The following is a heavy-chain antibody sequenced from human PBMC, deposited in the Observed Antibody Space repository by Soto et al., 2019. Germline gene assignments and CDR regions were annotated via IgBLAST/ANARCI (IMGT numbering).Heavy chain of an antibody. Sequence: GGSLRLSCAASGFTFSSYWMSWVRQAPGKGLEWVANIKQDGSEKYYVDSVKGRFTISRDNAKNSLYLQMNSLRAEDTAVYYCARDAQPQAQWLVNYYYYYGMDVWGQGTTVTVSS. J-gene: IGHJ6*02. CDR1: GFTFSSYW. D-gene: IGHD6-19*01. CDR2: IKQDGSEK. CDR3: ARDAQPQAQWLVNYYYYYGMDV. V-gene: IGHV3-7*01.